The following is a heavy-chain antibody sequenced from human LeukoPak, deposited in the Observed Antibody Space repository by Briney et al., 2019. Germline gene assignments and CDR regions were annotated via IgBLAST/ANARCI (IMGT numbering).Heavy chain of an antibody. CDR3: ARDRAQTYYYGSGSSFDP. CDR1: GGSIGRSSYY. Sequence: SETLSLTCIVSGGSIGRSSYYWGWIRQPPGKGLEWIGEINHSGSTNYNPSLKSRVTISVDTSKNHFSLKLSSVTAADTAIYYCARDRAQTYYYGSGSSFDPWGRGTLVTVSS. V-gene: IGHV4-39*07. J-gene: IGHJ5*02. CDR2: INHSGST. D-gene: IGHD3-10*01.